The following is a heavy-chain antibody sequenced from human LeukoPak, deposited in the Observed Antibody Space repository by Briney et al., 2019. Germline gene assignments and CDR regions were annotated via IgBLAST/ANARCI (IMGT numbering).Heavy chain of an antibody. CDR1: GFTVTSNY. D-gene: IGHD3-10*01. Sequence: GGSLRLSCAASGFTVTSNYMSWVRQAPGKGLEWVSVIYSGGSTYYADSVKGRFTISRDNSKNTLYLQMNSLRAEDTAVYYCARARGLLSYYFDYWGQGTLVTVSS. J-gene: IGHJ4*02. CDR3: ARARGLLSYYFDY. CDR2: IYSGGST. V-gene: IGHV3-53*01.